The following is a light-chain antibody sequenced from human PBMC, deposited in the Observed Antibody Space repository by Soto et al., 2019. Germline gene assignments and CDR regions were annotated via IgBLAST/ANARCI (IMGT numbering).Light chain of an antibody. CDR2: AAS. J-gene: IGKJ4*01. CDR3: QQYNNWPPLT. CDR1: QSVSNN. Sequence: IVMTQSPATLSVSPGERVTLSSRASQSVSNNLAWYQQNPGQAPRLLIYAASTRATGLPARFSGSGSGTQFTLTISSLQCEDFAVYYCQQYNNWPPLTFGGGTKVEIK. V-gene: IGKV3-15*01.